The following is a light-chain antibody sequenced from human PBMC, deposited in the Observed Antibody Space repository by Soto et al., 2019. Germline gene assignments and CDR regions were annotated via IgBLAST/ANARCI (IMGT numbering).Light chain of an antibody. Sequence: QSALTQPRSVSGSPGQSVTISCTGTSSDVGAYNCVSWYQQHPGKAPKLIIYDVNKRPSGVPERFSGSKSGTTASLTISGLQAEDEADYYCSSYAGKYTHVVFGGGTKLTVL. V-gene: IGLV2-11*01. CDR3: SSYAGKYTHVV. J-gene: IGLJ2*01. CDR1: SSDVGAYNC. CDR2: DVN.